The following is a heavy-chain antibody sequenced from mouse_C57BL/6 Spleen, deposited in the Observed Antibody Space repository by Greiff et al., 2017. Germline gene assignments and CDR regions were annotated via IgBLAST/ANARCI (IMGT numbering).Heavy chain of an antibody. J-gene: IGHJ4*01. CDR2: IYPGDGDT. CDR1: GYAFSSSW. V-gene: IGHV1-82*01. D-gene: IGHD1-1*01. Sequence: QVQLQQSGPELVKPGASVKISCKASGYAFSSSWMNWVKQRPGKGLEWIGRIYPGDGDTNDNGKFKGKATLTADKSSSTAYMQLSSLTSEDSAVYFCARWDYYGSSPYAMDYWGQGTSVTVSS. CDR3: ARWDYYGSSPYAMDY.